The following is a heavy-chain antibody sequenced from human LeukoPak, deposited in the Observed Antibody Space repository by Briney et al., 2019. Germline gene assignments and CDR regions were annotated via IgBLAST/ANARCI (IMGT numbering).Heavy chain of an antibody. Sequence: GGSLRLSCAASGFTFSTYAMSWVRQAPGKGLEWVSAITGSGDSTYYADSVKGRFTISRDNSKNTLYLQMNSLGAEDTAVYFCAKDYSGNYANEIPVDYWGQGTLVTVSS. CDR3: AKDYSGNYANEIPVDY. CDR1: GFTFSTYA. J-gene: IGHJ4*02. V-gene: IGHV3-23*01. D-gene: IGHD3-10*01. CDR2: ITGSGDST.